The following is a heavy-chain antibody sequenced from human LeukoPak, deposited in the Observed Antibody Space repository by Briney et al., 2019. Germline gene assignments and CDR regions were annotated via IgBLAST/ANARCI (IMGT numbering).Heavy chain of an antibody. CDR2: INHSGST. V-gene: IGHV4-34*01. CDR1: GGSFSGYY. CDR3: ARAGGYSYGHRIDY. D-gene: IGHD5-18*01. Sequence: PSETLSLTCAVYGGSFSGYYWSWIRRPPGKGLEWIGEINHSGSTNYNPSLKSRVTISVDTSKNQFSLKLSSVTAADTAVYYCARAGGYSYGHRIDYWGQGTLVTVSS. J-gene: IGHJ4*02.